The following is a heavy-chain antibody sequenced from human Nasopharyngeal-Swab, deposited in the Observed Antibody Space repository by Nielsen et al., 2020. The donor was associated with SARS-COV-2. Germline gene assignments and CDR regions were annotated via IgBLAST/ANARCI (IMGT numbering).Heavy chain of an antibody. CDR1: GFSFSNHG. CDR2: IWSDGKTT. D-gene: IGHD5-12*01. J-gene: IGHJ3*02. Sequence: GGSLRLSCAASGFSFSNHGMHWVRQAPGKGLEWVAVIWSDGKTTKYADSMKGRLTISRDKSRNTLYLQMNNLRVEDTAIYYCAREGPYSGTNVFDIWGQGTMVTVSS. CDR3: AREGPYSGTNVFDI. V-gene: IGHV3-33*01.